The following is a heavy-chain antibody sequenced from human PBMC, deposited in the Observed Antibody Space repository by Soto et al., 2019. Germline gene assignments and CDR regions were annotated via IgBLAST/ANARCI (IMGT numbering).Heavy chain of an antibody. J-gene: IGHJ4*02. Sequence: QVQLLESGGGVVQPGRSLRLSCATSGFAFISYGMHWVRQAPGKGLEWVSVISYDGSNKYHADSVKGRFAISRDNFENTLYLQMNSLRPEDTATYYCVKERLAYRSPYDSWGQGTLVTVSS. CDR2: ISYDGSNK. CDR3: VKERLAYRSPYDS. V-gene: IGHV3-30*18. D-gene: IGHD6-19*01. CDR1: GFAFISYG.